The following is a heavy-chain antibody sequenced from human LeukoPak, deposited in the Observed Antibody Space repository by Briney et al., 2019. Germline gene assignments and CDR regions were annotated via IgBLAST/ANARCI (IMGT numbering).Heavy chain of an antibody. CDR1: GGSISSSSYY. V-gene: IGHV4-39*07. J-gene: IGHJ4*02. Sequence: SETLSLTCTVSGGSISSSSYYWGWIRQPPGKGLEWIGSIYYSGSTYYNPSLKSRVTISVDTSKNQFSLKLSSVTAADTAVYYCARDTYYYDSSGYLSFDYWGQGTLVTVSS. D-gene: IGHD3-22*01. CDR2: IYYSGST. CDR3: ARDTYYYDSSGYLSFDY.